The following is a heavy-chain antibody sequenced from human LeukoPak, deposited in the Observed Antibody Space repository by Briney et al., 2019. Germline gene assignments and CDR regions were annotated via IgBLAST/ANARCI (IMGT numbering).Heavy chain of an antibody. D-gene: IGHD5-18*01. CDR1: GGSISSGGYS. J-gene: IGHJ4*02. Sequence: PSQTLSLTCAVSGGSISSGGYSWSWIRQPPGKGLEWIGYIYYSGSTYYNPSLKSRVTISVDTSKNQFSLKLSSVTAADTAVYYCARGRKYSYGYRVNELGSGYFDNWGQGTLVTVSS. CDR2: IYYSGST. CDR3: ARGRKYSYGYRVNELGSGYFDN. V-gene: IGHV4-30-4*07.